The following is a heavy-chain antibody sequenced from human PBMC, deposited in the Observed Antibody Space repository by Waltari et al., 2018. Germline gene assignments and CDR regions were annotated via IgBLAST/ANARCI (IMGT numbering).Heavy chain of an antibody. CDR3: VTGPRDKWVGRYSGEFFHH. Sequence: QVELQQWGAGLLRPSETLSLTCAVYGVSLSDYSLTWLRQPLGKGLEWIGENNLGEVTYYNPSLEGRVTILLDKSKNQFSLHLVSVTAADTARYYCVTGPRDKWVGRYSGEFFHHWGPGTLVTVSS. J-gene: IGHJ1*01. CDR1: GVSLSDYS. V-gene: IGHV4-34*02. D-gene: IGHD6-19*01. CDR2: NNLGEVT.